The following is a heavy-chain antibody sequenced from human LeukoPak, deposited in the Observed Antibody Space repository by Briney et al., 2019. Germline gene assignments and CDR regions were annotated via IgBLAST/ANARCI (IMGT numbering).Heavy chain of an antibody. CDR3: ARADHYDFWSGLPYYFDY. V-gene: IGHV4-39*07. CDR1: GGSISTYY. J-gene: IGHJ4*02. D-gene: IGHD3-3*01. Sequence: SETLSLTCTVSGGSISTYYWGWIRQPPGKGLEWIGSIYYSGSTYYNPSLKSRVTISVDTSKNQFSLKLSSVTAADTAVYYCARADHYDFWSGLPYYFDYWGQGTLVTVSS. CDR2: IYYSGST.